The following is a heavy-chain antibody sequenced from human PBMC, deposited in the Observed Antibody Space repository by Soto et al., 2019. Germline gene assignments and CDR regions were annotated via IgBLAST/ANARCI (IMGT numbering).Heavy chain of an antibody. J-gene: IGHJ4*02. D-gene: IGHD3-10*01. V-gene: IGHV3-23*01. CDR1: GFTFSSYA. Sequence: EVQLLESGGGLVQPGGSLRLSCAASGFTFSSYAMSWVRQAPGKGLEWVSAISGSGGSTYYADSVKGRFTISRDNSKNTLYLQLNSLRAEDTAVYYCAKGYGSGSYYGGGGCFDYWGQGILVTVSS. CDR2: ISGSGGST. CDR3: AKGYGSGSYYGGGGCFDY.